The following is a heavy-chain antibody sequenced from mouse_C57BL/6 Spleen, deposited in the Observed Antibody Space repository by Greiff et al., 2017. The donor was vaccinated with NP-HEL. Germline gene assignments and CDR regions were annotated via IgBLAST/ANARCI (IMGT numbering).Heavy chain of an antibody. J-gene: IGHJ2*01. CDR3: AKCGVEATGGDY. CDR2: IHPNSGST. Sequence: QVQLKQPGAELVKPGASVKLSCKASGYTFTSYWMHWVKQRPGQGLEWIGKIHPNSGSTNYNEKFKSKATLTVDKSSSTAYMQLSSLTSEDSSVYYCAKCGVEATGGDYWGQGTTLTVSS. V-gene: IGHV1-64*01. CDR1: GYTFTSYW. D-gene: IGHD1-1*01.